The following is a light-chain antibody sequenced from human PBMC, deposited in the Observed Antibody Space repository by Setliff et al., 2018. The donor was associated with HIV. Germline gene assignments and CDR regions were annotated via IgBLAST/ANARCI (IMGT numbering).Light chain of an antibody. CDR1: SSDVGSYNL. CDR2: EVS. V-gene: IGLV2-23*02. J-gene: IGLJ1*01. CDR3: CSYAGSSTFYV. Sequence: HSALTQHASVSGSPGQSITISCTGTSSDVGSYNLVSWYQQHPGKAPKLMIYEVSKRPSGVSNRFSGSKSGNTASLTISGLQAEDETDYYCCSYAGSSTFYVFGTGTKVTVL.